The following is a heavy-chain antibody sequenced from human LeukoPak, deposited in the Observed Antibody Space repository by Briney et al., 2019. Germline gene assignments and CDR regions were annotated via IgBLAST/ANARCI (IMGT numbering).Heavy chain of an antibody. D-gene: IGHD3-22*01. CDR2: ISSSSSYI. Sequence: GGSLRLSCAASGFTFSSNSMNWVRQAPGKGLEWVSSISSSSSYIYYADSVKGRFTISRDNAKNSLYLQMNSLRAEDTAVYYCARERYYYDSSGYSTPLNYYFDYWGQGTLVTVSS. V-gene: IGHV3-21*01. CDR3: ARERYYYDSSGYSTPLNYYFDY. J-gene: IGHJ4*02. CDR1: GFTFSSNS.